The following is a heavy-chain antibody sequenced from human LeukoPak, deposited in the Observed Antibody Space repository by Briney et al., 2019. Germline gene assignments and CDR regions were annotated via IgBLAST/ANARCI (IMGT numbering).Heavy chain of an antibody. J-gene: IGHJ4*02. Sequence: PSETLFLTCTVSGGSISSYYWSWIRQPPGKGLEWIGYIYYSGSTNYNPSLKSRVTISVDTSKNQFSLKLSSVTAADTAVYYCARDGSGSFDYWGQGTLVTVSS. D-gene: IGHD3-10*01. V-gene: IGHV4-59*01. CDR3: ARDGSGSFDY. CDR1: GGSISSYY. CDR2: IYYSGST.